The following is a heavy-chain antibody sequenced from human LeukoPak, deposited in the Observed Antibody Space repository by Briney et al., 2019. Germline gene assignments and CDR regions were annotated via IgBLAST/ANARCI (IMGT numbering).Heavy chain of an antibody. Sequence: ASVKVSCKASGYTFTGYYMHWVRQAPGQGLEWMGWFNPNSGGTNYAPKFQGRVTMTRDTSISTAYMELNRLRSYDAAVYYCARDEGGGSYRYYFDYWGQGTLVTVSS. CDR2: FNPNSGGT. CDR1: GYTFTGYY. V-gene: IGHV1-2*02. J-gene: IGHJ4*02. D-gene: IGHD1-26*01. CDR3: ARDEGGGSYRYYFDY.